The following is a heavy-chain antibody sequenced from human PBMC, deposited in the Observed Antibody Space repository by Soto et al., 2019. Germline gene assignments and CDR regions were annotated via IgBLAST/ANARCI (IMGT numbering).Heavy chain of an antibody. CDR1: GFPFNTYW. J-gene: IGHJ4*02. Sequence: QLLESGGGLVQPGGSLRLSCAASGFPFNTYWMHWVRHTPGKGLDWVSRISGDGSTTYYADSVTGRFTVSRDNAKNTLYLHMSGPRAEDTAVYFCAREYYGLLTGYYNDFWGQGTLVSVSS. D-gene: IGHD3-9*01. CDR3: AREYYGLLTGYYNDF. CDR2: ISGDGSTT. V-gene: IGHV3-74*01.